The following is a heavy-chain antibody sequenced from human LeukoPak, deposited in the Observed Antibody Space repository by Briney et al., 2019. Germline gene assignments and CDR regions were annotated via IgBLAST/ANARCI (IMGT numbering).Heavy chain of an antibody. J-gene: IGHJ4*02. CDR2: INPNSGGT. CDR1: GYTFTGYY. V-gene: IGHV1-2*02. D-gene: IGHD2-2*01. Sequence: ASVKVSCKASGYTFTGYYMHWVRQAPGQGLERMGWINPNSGGTNYAQKFQGRVTMTRDTSISTAYMELSRLRSDDTAVYYCARGDGRYCSSTSCPYDYWGQGTLVTVSS. CDR3: ARGDGRYCSSTSCPYDY.